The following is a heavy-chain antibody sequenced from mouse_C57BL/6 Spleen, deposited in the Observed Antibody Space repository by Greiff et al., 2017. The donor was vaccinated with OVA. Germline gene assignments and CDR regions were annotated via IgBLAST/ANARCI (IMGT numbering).Heavy chain of an antibody. V-gene: IGHV1-59*01. Sequence: QVQLQQPGAELVRPGTSVKLSCKASGYTFTSYWMPWVKQRPGQGLEWIGVIDPSDSYTNYNQKFKGKATLTVDTTSSTAYMQLSSLTSGDSAVYDSASVYYDYDVGMDYWGQGTTVTVSS. CDR1: GYTFTSYW. CDR3: ASVYYDYDVGMDY. J-gene: IGHJ4*01. D-gene: IGHD2-4*01. CDR2: IDPSDSYT.